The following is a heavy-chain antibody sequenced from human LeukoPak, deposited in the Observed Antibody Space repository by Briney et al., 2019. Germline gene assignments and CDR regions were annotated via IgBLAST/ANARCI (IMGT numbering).Heavy chain of an antibody. CDR1: GFTFSSYA. Sequence: RPGGSLRLSCAASGFTFSSYAMSWVRQAPGKGLEWVSGISGSGDNTYYADSVKGRFTISRDNSKNTLYVQVNSLGTEDTAAYYCAKGSYYDSSGSFYFDYWGQGTLVTVSS. CDR2: ISGSGDNT. D-gene: IGHD3-22*01. J-gene: IGHJ4*02. CDR3: AKGSYYDSSGSFYFDY. V-gene: IGHV3-23*01.